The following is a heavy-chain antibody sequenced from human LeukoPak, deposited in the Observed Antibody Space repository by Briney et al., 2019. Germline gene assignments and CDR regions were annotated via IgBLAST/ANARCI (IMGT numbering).Heavy chain of an antibody. D-gene: IGHD3-16*01. CDR1: GGTFSSYA. CDR2: IIPILGIA. V-gene: IGHV1-69*04. CDR3: ARLLGVNWFDP. J-gene: IGHJ5*02. Sequence: ASVKVSCKASGGTFSSYAISWVRQAPGQGLEWMGRIIPILGIANYAQKFQGRVTITADKSTSTAYMELRSLRSDDTAVYYCARLLGVNWFDPWGQGTLVTVSS.